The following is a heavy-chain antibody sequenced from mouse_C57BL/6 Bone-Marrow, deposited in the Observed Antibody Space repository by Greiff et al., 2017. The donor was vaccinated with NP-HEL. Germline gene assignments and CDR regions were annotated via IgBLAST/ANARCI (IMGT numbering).Heavy chain of an antibody. Sequence: EVQVVESGGGLVQPGGSLSLSCAASGFTFTDYYMSWVRQPPGKALEWLGFIRNKANGYTTEYSASVKGRFTISRGNSQSILYLQMNALRAEDSATYYCARDKGTTVVAHWYFDVWGTGTTVTVSS. CDR3: ARDKGTTVVAHWYFDV. J-gene: IGHJ1*03. CDR1: GFTFTDYY. D-gene: IGHD1-1*01. CDR2: IRNKANGYTT. V-gene: IGHV7-3*01.